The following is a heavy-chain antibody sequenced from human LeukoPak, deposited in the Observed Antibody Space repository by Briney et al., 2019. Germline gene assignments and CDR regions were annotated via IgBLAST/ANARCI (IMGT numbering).Heavy chain of an antibody. Sequence: PGGSLRLSCAASGFTFDDYAMHWVRQAPGKGLERVSGISWNSGSIGYADSVKGRFTISRDNAKNSLYLQMNSLRAEDTALYYCAKAGTVLYYFDYWGQGTLVTVSS. V-gene: IGHV3-9*01. J-gene: IGHJ4*02. D-gene: IGHD6-13*01. CDR2: ISWNSGSI. CDR1: GFTFDDYA. CDR3: AKAGTVLYYFDY.